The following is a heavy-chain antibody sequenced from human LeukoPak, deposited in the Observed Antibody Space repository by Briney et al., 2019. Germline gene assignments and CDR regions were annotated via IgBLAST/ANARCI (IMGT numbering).Heavy chain of an antibody. D-gene: IGHD2-8*01. CDR1: GFTFSSYA. CDR2: ISCSDDTT. Sequence: PGGSLRLSCAASGFTFSSYAMTWVRQAPGKGLEWVSSISCSDDTTYSADSVKGRFTISRDNYKNTLYLQMKSLRAEDTAVYYCAKDPNVLMLYAYYMDVWGKGTTVTVSS. CDR3: AKDPNVLMLYAYYMDV. V-gene: IGHV3-23*01. J-gene: IGHJ6*03.